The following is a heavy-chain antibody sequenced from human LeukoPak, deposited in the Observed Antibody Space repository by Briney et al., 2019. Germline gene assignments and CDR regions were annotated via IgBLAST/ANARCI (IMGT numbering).Heavy chain of an antibody. CDR3: ARDRYYSFDY. Sequence: GGSLRLSCAASGFTFSSDWMHWVRQAPGKGLVWVARINSDGSTTKYADSVRGRFTISRDNAKNTLYLQMNSLGAEDTAVYCCARDRYYSFDYWGQGTLVTVSS. J-gene: IGHJ4*02. D-gene: IGHD2-15*01. V-gene: IGHV3-74*03. CDR2: INSDGSTT. CDR1: GFTFSSDW.